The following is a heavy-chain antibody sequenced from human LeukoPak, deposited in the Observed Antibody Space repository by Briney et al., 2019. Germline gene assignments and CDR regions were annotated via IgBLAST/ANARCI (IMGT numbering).Heavy chain of an antibody. CDR2: IYYSGGT. J-gene: IGHJ3*01. V-gene: IGHV4-59*08. Sequence: SETLSLTCTVSGGSITSYSWSWIRQPPGKGLEWIGYIYYSGGTNYNPSLKSRVTLSLDTSKNQCSLNLSSVTAADTAVYSCARHGSGGRAFDLWAKGQWSPSLQ. CDR1: GGSITSYS. CDR3: ARHGSGGRAFDL. D-gene: IGHD1-26*01.